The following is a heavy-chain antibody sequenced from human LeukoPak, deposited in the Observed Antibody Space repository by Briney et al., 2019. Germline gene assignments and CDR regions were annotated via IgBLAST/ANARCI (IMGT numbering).Heavy chain of an antibody. J-gene: IGHJ4*01. D-gene: IGHD5-18*01. CDR1: GGSISSYY. Sequence: SETLSLTCTVSGGSISSYYWSWIGQPPGKGLEGFGYIFYSGSTNYNPSLKSRVTISVDTSQNQFSLKLTSVTAADTAVYYCARDRATYGYTNGYSYYSSIDFWGQGTLVTASS. V-gene: IGHV4-59*01. CDR2: IFYSGST. CDR3: ARDRATYGYTNGYSYYSSIDF.